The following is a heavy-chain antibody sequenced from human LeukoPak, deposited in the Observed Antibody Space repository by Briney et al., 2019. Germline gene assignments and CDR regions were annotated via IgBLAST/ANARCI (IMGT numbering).Heavy chain of an antibody. CDR3: AKDGGLWVSAHWGDS. CDR1: GFMFSSNW. CDR2: ITTSDGNT. V-gene: IGHV3-23*01. Sequence: SGGSLRLSCAASGFMFSSNWMSWVRLAPGKGLEWVSTITTSDGNTYYADSVKGRFTVSRDNSKNTLFPQMNSLRAEDTAVYYCAKDGGLWVSAHWGDSWGRGTLVTVSS. D-gene: IGHD7-27*01. J-gene: IGHJ4*02.